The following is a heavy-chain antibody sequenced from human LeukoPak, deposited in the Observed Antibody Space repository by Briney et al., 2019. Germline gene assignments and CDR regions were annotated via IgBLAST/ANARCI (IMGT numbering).Heavy chain of an antibody. Sequence: GGSLRLSCAASGFSFSSHIMDWVRQAPGKGLEWVSYISSGSTIYYADSVKGRFTISRDNAKNSLYLQMNSLRAEDTAVYYCARDCSGGSCYSGYYYMDVWGKGTTVTVSS. CDR3: ARDCSGGSCYSGYYYMDV. J-gene: IGHJ6*03. CDR2: ISSGSTI. V-gene: IGHV3-48*04. D-gene: IGHD2-15*01. CDR1: GFSFSSHI.